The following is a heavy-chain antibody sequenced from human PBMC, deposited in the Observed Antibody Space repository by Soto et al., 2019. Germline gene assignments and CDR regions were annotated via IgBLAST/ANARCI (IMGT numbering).Heavy chain of an antibody. CDR3: ARVRTKVVPAAMPTLYYGMDV. CDR1: GGTFSSYA. V-gene: IGHV1-69*13. D-gene: IGHD2-2*01. CDR2: IIPIFGTA. J-gene: IGHJ6*02. Sequence: SVKVSCKASGGTFSSYAISWVRQAPGQGLEWMGGIIPIFGTANYAQKFQGRVTITADESTSTAYMELSSLRSEDTAVYYCARVRTKVVPAAMPTLYYGMDVWGQGTTVTVSS.